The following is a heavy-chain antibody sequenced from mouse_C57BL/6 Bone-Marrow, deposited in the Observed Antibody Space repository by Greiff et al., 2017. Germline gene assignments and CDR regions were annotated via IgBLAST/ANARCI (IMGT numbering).Heavy chain of an antibody. Sequence: QVQLKQSGPGLVQPSQSLSITCTVSGFSLTSYGVHWVRQSPGKGLEWLGVIWRGGSTDYNAAFMSRLSITKDNSKSQVFFNMISLQADDTAIYYCAKGGSSYWYVDVWGTGTTVTVSS. D-gene: IGHD1-1*01. CDR3: AKGGSSYWYVDV. J-gene: IGHJ1*03. V-gene: IGHV2-5*01. CDR2: IWRGGST. CDR1: GFSLTSYG.